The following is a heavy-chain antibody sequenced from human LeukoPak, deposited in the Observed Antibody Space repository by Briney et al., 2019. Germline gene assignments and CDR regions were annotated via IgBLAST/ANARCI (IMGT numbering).Heavy chain of an antibody. J-gene: IGHJ4*02. V-gene: IGHV1-24*01. CDR3: ARGYRSGWYAPLDY. CDR1: GYTLTELS. Sequence: VASVKVSCKVSGYTLTELSVHWVRQAPGKGLEWMGNFDPKDGDTIYAQRFQGRVTMTEDTSTHTAYMELSRLRSDDTAVYYCARGYRSGWYAPLDYWGQGTLVTVSS. D-gene: IGHD6-19*01. CDR2: FDPKDGDT.